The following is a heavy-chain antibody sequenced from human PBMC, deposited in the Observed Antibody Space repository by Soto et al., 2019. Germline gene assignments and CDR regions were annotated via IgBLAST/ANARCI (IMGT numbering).Heavy chain of an antibody. V-gene: IGHV1-46*01. CDR3: ERVGFYYDSSGELDY. CDR2: INPSGGST. CDR1: GYTFTSYY. D-gene: IGHD3-22*01. Sequence: ASVKVSCKASGYTFTSYYMHWVRQAPGQGLEWMGIINPSGGSTSYAQKFQGRVTMTRDTSTSTVYMELSSLRSEDTAVYYCERVGFYYDSSGELDYWGQGTLVTVSS. J-gene: IGHJ4*02.